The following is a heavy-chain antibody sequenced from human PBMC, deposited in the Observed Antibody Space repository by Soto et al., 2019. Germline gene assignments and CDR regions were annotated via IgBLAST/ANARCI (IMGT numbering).Heavy chain of an antibody. CDR3: AKYGCSSTSCQCDY. CDR1: GFTFSSYA. D-gene: IGHD2-2*01. J-gene: IGHJ4*02. V-gene: IGHV3-23*01. CDR2: ISGSGAYT. Sequence: EVQLLESGGGSVQTGGSLRLSCAASGFTFSSYAMTWVRQAPGKGLEWVSAISGSGAYTYYANSVKGRFTISRDNSKNTLYLQLNSQRAEDTAVYYCAKYGCSSTSCQCDYWGQGTRVTVSS.